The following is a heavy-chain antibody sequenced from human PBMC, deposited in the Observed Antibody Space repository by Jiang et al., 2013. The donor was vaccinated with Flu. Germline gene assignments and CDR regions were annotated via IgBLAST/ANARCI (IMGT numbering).Heavy chain of an antibody. CDR2: IYSGGST. J-gene: IGHJ3*02. D-gene: IGHD2-15*01. Sequence: GLVQPGGSLRLSCAASGFTVSSNYMSWVRQAPGKGLEWVSVIYSGGSTYYADSVKGRFTISRHNSKNTLYLQMNSLRAEDTAVYYCARVGRCSGGSCYYAFDIWGQGTMVTVSS. CDR1: GFTVSSNY. CDR3: ARVGRCSGGSCYYAFDI. V-gene: IGHV3-53*04.